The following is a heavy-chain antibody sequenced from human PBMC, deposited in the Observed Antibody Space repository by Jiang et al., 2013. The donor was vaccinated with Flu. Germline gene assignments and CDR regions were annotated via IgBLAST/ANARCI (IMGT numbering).Heavy chain of an antibody. CDR2: INPSGDST. CDR3: ARDALNSDNTAYYYDF. CDR1: GFTFTAYY. V-gene: IGHV1-46*01. D-gene: IGHD3-16*01. J-gene: IGHJ4*02. Sequence: SGAEVKKPGASVKVSCQASGFTFTAYYMHWLRQAPGQGPEWMAMINPSGDSTRSAQRFQGRLTVTRDTSTSTVYMELSSLRSEDTAVYYCARDALNSDNTAYYYDFWGQGTLVTVSS.